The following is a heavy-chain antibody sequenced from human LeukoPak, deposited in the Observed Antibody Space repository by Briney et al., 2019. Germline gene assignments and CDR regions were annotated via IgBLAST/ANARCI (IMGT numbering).Heavy chain of an antibody. CDR1: GYTLTELS. Sequence: ASVKVSCKVSGYTLTELSMHWVRQAPGKGLEWVGGFDPEDGETIYAQKFQGRVTMTEDTSTDTAYMELSSLRSEDTAVYYCATGRITIFGVVSYYMDVWGKGTTVTVSS. CDR3: ATGRITIFGVVSYYMDV. D-gene: IGHD3-3*01. J-gene: IGHJ6*03. CDR2: FDPEDGET. V-gene: IGHV1-24*01.